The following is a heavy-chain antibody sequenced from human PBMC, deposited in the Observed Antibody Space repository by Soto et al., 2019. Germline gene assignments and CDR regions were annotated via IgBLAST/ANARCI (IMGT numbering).Heavy chain of an antibody. CDR1: GYTFTSYD. V-gene: IGHV1-8*01. Sequence: ASVKVSCKASGYTFTSYDINWVRQATGQGLEWMGWMNPNSGNTGYAQKFQGRVTMTRNTSISTAYMELSSLRSEDTAVYYCARRRNCDFWSGYYRLEGSPDAFDIWGQGTMVTVSS. D-gene: IGHD3-3*01. J-gene: IGHJ3*02. CDR3: ARRRNCDFWSGYYRLEGSPDAFDI. CDR2: MNPNSGNT.